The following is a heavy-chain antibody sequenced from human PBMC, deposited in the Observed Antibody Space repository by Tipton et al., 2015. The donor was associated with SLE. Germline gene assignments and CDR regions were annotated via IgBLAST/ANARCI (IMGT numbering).Heavy chain of an antibody. J-gene: IGHJ4*02. D-gene: IGHD6-13*01. CDR1: GASISSRTYY. CDR2: VYDSGIT. Sequence: LRFSCIVSGASISSRTYYWGCIRQSPGKGLEWIGSVYDSGITYYSPSLKSRVTISVDTSNNQFSLELSSVTAADTAVYYCALSMTAASGPFDYWGQGILVTVS. CDR3: ALSMTAASGPFDY. V-gene: IGHV4-39*07.